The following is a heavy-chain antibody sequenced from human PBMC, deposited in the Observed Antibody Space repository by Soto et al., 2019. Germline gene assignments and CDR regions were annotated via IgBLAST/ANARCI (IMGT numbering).Heavy chain of an antibody. Sequence: EVQLVESGGGLVQPGGSLRLSCAASGFTFSSYWMSWVRQAPGKGLEWVAHIKQEGSEKYYVDSVKGRFTIYRDHAKSSLWLQMNSRRGEDMAVYYCERGGTEVATGGGAFDSWGQGTMVTASS. CDR2: IKQEGSEK. CDR3: ERGGTEVATGGGAFDS. J-gene: IGHJ3*02. V-gene: IGHV3-7*01. CDR1: GFTFSSYW. D-gene: IGHD5-12*01.